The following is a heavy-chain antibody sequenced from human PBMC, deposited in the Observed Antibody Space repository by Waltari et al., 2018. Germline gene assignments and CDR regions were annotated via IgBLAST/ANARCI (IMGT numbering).Heavy chain of an antibody. Sequence: QVHLVESGGGVVQPGGSLRLSCAASGFIFSSYGMHWVRQAPGKGLEWVAFITYDGSNKYYADSMKGRFTVSRDNSKNTLFLQMNTLRAEDTAVYYCAKDHVVVVPGGMTKVFDYWGQGTLATVSS. CDR2: ITYDGSNK. CDR1: GFIFSSYG. V-gene: IGHV3-30*02. J-gene: IGHJ4*02. CDR3: AKDHVVVVPGGMTKVFDY. D-gene: IGHD2-2*01.